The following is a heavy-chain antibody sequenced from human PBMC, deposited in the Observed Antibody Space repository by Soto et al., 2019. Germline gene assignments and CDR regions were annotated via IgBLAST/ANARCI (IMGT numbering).Heavy chain of an antibody. CDR2: ISYDGSNK. CDR1: GFTFSSYA. CDR3: ARGATYSYGRDYDY. J-gene: IGHJ4*02. Sequence: ESGGGVVQPGRSLRLSCAASGFTFSSYAMHWVRQAPGKGLEWVAVISYDGSNKYYADSVKGRFTISRDNSKSTLYLQMNSLRAEDTAVYYCARGATYSYGRDYDYWGQGTLVTVSS. D-gene: IGHD5-18*01. V-gene: IGHV3-30-3*01.